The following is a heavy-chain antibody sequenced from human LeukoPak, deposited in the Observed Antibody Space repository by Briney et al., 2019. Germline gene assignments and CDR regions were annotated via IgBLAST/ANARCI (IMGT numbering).Heavy chain of an antibody. Sequence: GGCLRLSCAASGFTYSNVWMNWVRQAPGKGLEWVGRIKTNAEGGTLDYTAPVKGRFTISRDDSKNTLYLQMDSLEVEDTGMYYCTTGIDDEGGYWGQGTLVTVSS. CDR1: GFTYSNVW. D-gene: IGHD3-3*02. J-gene: IGHJ4*02. CDR3: TTGIDDEGGY. CDR2: IKTNAEGGTL. V-gene: IGHV3-15*07.